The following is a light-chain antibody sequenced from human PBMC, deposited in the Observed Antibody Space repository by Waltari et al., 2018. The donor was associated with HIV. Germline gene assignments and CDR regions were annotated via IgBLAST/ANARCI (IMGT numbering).Light chain of an antibody. CDR2: VNN. J-gene: IGLJ3*02. V-gene: IGLV1-44*01. Sequence: QSVLTQPPSTSGTPGQRVPISCSGSSSNLGSNTVHWYQHLPGTAPKHLIYVNNQRPSGVPYRFSGSKSGTSASLAISGLQSEDEADYYCAAWDDSLNGLWVFGGGTKLTVL. CDR3: AAWDDSLNGLWV. CDR1: SSNLGSNT.